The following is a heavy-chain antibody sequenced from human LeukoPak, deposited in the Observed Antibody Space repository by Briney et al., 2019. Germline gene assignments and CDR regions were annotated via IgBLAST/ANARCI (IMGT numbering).Heavy chain of an antibody. J-gene: IGHJ6*03. CDR2: MNPNSGNT. CDR3: ARARGSGSYYGHYYYYYHYMDV. D-gene: IGHD3-10*01. V-gene: IGHV1-8*01. Sequence: ASVKVSCKASGYTFTSYDINWVRQATGQGLEWMGWMNPNSGNTGYAQKFQGRVTMTRDTSTSTVYMELSSLRSEDTAIYYCARARGSGSYYGHYYYYYHYMDVWGKGTTVTVSS. CDR1: GYTFTSYD.